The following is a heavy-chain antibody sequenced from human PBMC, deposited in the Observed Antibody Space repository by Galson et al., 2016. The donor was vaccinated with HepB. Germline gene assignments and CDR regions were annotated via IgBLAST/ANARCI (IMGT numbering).Heavy chain of an antibody. Sequence: SETLSLTCAVSGASISSSSYYWGWIRQPPGKGLEWIGSVDNSGGTYSSASHKRRLTISVDASQKQFSLNLNSVTATDTAVYYCARYDYGGVDVWGQGTTVTVSS. J-gene: IGHJ6*02. D-gene: IGHD4-17*01. CDR1: GASISSSSYY. CDR3: ARYDYGGVDV. CDR2: VDNSGGT. V-gene: IGHV4-39*01.